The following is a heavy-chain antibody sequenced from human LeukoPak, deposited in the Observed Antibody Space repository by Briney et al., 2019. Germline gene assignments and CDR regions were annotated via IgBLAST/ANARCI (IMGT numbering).Heavy chain of an antibody. D-gene: IGHD3-3*01. V-gene: IGHV3-53*01. CDR1: GFSVSRNY. CDR3: AAYDFWSGYSAGIDY. J-gene: IGHJ4*02. CDR2: IYSGGNT. Sequence: PGGSLRLSCAASGFSVSRNYMSWVRQAPGKGLEWVSVIYSGGNTNYADSVKGRFTISRDTSKNTLYLQMNSLRAEDTAVYYCAAYDFWSGYSAGIDYWGQGTLVTVSS.